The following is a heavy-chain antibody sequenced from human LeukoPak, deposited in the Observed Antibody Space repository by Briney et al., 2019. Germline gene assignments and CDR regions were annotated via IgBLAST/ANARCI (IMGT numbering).Heavy chain of an antibody. CDR2: IYYSGST. D-gene: IGHD6-6*01. CDR3: ASSSSSPHYYYYYMDV. V-gene: IGHV4-59*01. J-gene: IGHJ6*03. CDR1: GGSISSYY. Sequence: SETLSLTFTVSGGSISSYYWSWIRQPPGKGLEWIGYIYYSGSTNYNPSLKSRVTISVDTSKNQFSLKLSSVTAADTAVYYCASSSSSPHYYYYYMDVWGKGTTVTVSS.